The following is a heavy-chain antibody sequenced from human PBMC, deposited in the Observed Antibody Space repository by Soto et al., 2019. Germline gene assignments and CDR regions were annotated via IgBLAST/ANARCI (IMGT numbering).Heavy chain of an antibody. CDR3: ARGRSSQDYYDSRGYFDY. V-gene: IGHV4-31*03. CDR2: IYYSWST. Sequence: QVQLQESGPGLVKPSQTLSLTCTVSGGSISSGGYYWSWIRQQPGKGLEWIGYIYYSWSTYYNPSLKVRVIISVDTSKKQCSLKLSSVTAADTAVYYCARGRSSQDYYDSRGYFDYWGQGTLVTVSS. CDR1: GGSISSGGYY. J-gene: IGHJ4*02. D-gene: IGHD3-22*01.